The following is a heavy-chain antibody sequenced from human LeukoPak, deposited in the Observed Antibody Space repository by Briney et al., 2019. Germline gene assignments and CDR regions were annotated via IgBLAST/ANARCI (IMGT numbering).Heavy chain of an antibody. CDR3: ARDWGLYTNYVYWFDP. CDR2: IKPNDGST. V-gene: IGHV1-46*01. Sequence: ASVKVSCKASGYTFTNYYMHWLRQAPGQGLEWMGIIKPNDGSTTYAQKFQGRVTMTRDMSTSTGYMEVSSLRYEDTAAYYCARDWGLYTNYVYWFDPWGQGTLVTVSS. J-gene: IGHJ5*02. D-gene: IGHD4-11*01. CDR1: GYTFTNYY.